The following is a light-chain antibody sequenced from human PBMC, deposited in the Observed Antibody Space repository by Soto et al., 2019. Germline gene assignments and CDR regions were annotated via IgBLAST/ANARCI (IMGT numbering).Light chain of an antibody. CDR1: SSDVGGYKL. V-gene: IGLV2-14*02. J-gene: IGLJ3*02. CDR3: SSFTTSSTLGV. CDR2: EVT. Sequence: QSALTQPASVSGSTGQSITISCSGTSSDVGGYKLVSWFQQHPGKVPKLMISEVTQRPSGVSDRFSGSKSGNTASLTISGLQAEDEADYYCSSFTTSSTLGVFGGGTKLTVL.